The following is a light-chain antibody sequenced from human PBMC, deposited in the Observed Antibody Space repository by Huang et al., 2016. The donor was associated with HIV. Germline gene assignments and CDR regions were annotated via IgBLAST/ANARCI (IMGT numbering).Light chain of an antibody. Sequence: DIQMTQSPSSLSASVGDRVTTSCRASQGIANHLAWYQQRPGKAPKRLIYAASALQSGGPSRFSGSGSGTEFTLTISSLQPEDVATYFCQKYNSAPRTFGPGTKVEIK. V-gene: IGKV1-27*01. CDR3: QKYNSAPRT. J-gene: IGKJ3*01. CDR1: QGIANH. CDR2: AAS.